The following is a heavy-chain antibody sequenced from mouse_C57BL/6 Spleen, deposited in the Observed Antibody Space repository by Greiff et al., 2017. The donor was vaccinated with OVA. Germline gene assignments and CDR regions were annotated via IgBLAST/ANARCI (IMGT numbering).Heavy chain of an antibody. Sequence: EVQLVESGPGLVKPSQSLSLTCSVTGYSITSGYYWNWIRQFPGNKLEWMGYISYDGSNNYNPSLKNRISITRDTSKNQFFLKLNSVTTEDTATYYCARRDSNFFAYWGQGTLVTVSA. CDR2: ISYDGSN. CDR3: ARRDSNFFAY. V-gene: IGHV3-6*01. CDR1: GYSITSGYY. J-gene: IGHJ3*01. D-gene: IGHD2-5*01.